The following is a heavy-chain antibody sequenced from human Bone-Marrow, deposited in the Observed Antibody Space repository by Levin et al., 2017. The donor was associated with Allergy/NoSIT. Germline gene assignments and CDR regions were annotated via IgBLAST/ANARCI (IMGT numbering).Heavy chain of an antibody. CDR3: VRGRSTDYYFDY. V-gene: IGHV3-20*04. CDR1: GFPFDDYG. CDR2: INWDAGSA. J-gene: IGHJ4*02. Sequence: GGSLRLSCTVSGFPFDDYGMNWVRQTPGMGLEWVAGINWDAGSADYLDSVRGRFTISSDNANNSLFLQMNSLRAEDTALYYCVRGRSTDYYFDYWGQETLVTVSS.